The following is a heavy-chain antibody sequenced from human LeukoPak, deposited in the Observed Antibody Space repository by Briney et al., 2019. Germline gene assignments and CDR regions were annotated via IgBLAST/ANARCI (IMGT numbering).Heavy chain of an antibody. Sequence: GGSLRLSCAASGFTFSNYWMSWVRQAPGKGLEWVAHIKYDGSEKYYVDSVKGRFTISRDNAKNSLYLQMYSLRAEDTAVYYCTRDQTWGQGTLATVSS. CDR3: TRDQT. CDR1: GFTFSNYW. V-gene: IGHV3-7*01. J-gene: IGHJ5*02. CDR2: IKYDGSEK.